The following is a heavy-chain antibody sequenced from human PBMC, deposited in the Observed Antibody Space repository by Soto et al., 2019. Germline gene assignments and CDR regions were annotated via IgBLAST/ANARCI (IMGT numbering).Heavy chain of an antibody. CDR3: ARGRFNWNYQFLRAYFDY. Sequence: QVQLQQWGAGLLKPSETLSLTCAVYGGSFSGYYWSWIRQPPGKGLEWIGEINHSGSTNYNPSLKIRVTISVDTSKNQFSLKLSSVTAADTAVYFCARGRFNWNYQFLRAYFDYWGQGTLVTVSS. CDR2: INHSGST. J-gene: IGHJ4*02. V-gene: IGHV4-34*01. CDR1: GGSFSGYY. D-gene: IGHD1-7*01.